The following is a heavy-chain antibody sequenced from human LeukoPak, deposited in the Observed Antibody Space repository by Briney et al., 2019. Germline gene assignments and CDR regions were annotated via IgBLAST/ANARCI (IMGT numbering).Heavy chain of an antibody. Sequence: GGSLRLSCAASGFTFDDYTMHWVRQAPGKGLEWVSLISWDGGSTYYADSVKGRFTISRDNSKNSLYLQMNSLRTEDTALYYCAKDGFGGFGVVTPSGPFDAFDIWGQGTMVTVSS. V-gene: IGHV3-43*01. CDR1: GFTFDDYT. D-gene: IGHD3-3*01. J-gene: IGHJ3*02. CDR3: AKDGFGGFGVVTPSGPFDAFDI. CDR2: ISWDGGST.